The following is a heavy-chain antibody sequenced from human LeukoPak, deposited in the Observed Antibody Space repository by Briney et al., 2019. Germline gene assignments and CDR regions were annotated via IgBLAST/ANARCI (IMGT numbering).Heavy chain of an antibody. J-gene: IGHJ5*02. CDR2: IYYSGST. Sequence: TGGSLRLSCAASGFTFSSYSMNWVRQPPGKGLEWIASIYYSGSTYYNPSLKSRVTISVDTSKNQLSLKLSSLTAADTAVYYCARHEYSGSYYGLSWFDPWGQGTLVTVSS. D-gene: IGHD1-26*01. CDR1: GFTFSSYSMN. CDR3: ARHEYSGSYYGLSWFDP. V-gene: IGHV4-39*01.